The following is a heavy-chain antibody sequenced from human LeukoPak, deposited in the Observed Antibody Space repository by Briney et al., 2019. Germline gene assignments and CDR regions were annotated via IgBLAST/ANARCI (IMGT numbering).Heavy chain of an antibody. CDR2: VSASGRA. J-gene: IGHJ4*02. CDR3: ARAGSSIAARPPDY. D-gene: IGHD6-6*01. Sequence: AETLSLTCTVSGASFSSSPYFWGWVRQPPGKGLEWGVSVSASGRAFYNPSLKSRVTISIDTFTNDFSLRLTSVADADTAVYYCARAGSSIAARPPDYWGQGTLVIVSS. CDR1: GASFSSSPYF. V-gene: IGHV4-39*07.